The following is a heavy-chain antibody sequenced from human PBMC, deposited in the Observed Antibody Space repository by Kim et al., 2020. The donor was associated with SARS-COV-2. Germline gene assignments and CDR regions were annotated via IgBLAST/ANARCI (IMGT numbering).Heavy chain of an antibody. CDR2: INLGGSEK. CDR1: GFTFGNYW. CDR3: SRSGWDY. J-gene: IGHJ4*02. V-gene: IGHV3-7*01. Sequence: GGSLRLSCAASGFTFGNYWMIWVRQAPGKVLEWVSNINLGGSEKYYMDSVKGRFTISRDNAKNSLYLQMNSLRVEDTAVYYCSRSGWDYWGQGTLVTFSS. D-gene: IGHD6-19*01.